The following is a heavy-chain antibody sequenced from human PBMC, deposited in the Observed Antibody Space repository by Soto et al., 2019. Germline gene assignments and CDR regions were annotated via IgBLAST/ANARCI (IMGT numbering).Heavy chain of an antibody. V-gene: IGHV4-38-2*01. J-gene: IGHJ6*02. D-gene: IGHD3-22*01. CDR2: IYHSGSI. CDR3: ARHGRNTMIAQLRHYAMDV. Sequence: ASETLSLTCDVSGFSVNSGYYWGWIRQPPGKGLEWIGSIYHSGSIYYNPSLKSRVTISVDTSNNQLSLKLSSVTAADSAVYYCARHGRNTMIAQLRHYAMDVWGQGATVTVSS. CDR1: GFSVNSGYY.